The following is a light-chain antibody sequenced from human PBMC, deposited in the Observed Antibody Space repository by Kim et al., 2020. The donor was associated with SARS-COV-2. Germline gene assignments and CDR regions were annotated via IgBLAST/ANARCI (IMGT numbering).Light chain of an antibody. CDR1: HSNIEIKY. CDR3: GAWDNSLSVAV. CDR2: DDY. J-gene: IGLJ2*01. Sequence: GPKVTTACPGTHSNIEIKYVYWYQHRPGTAPNLVIFDDYRRPSGIPDRFSAAKSGTSATLDISGLQSGDEADYYCGAWDNSLSVAVLGGGTQLTVL. V-gene: IGLV1-51*01.